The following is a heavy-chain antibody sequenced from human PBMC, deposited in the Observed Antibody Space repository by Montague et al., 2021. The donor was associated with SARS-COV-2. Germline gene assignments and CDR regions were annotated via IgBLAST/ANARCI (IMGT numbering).Heavy chain of an antibody. CDR1: TTSVSGYY. Sequence: LRLSCAVHTTSVSGYYRGWIRQSPVKGLEWIGEIDQSLKTHYNPTLNRRVTISADTSKSQFSLKLNSVTAADKAVYYCVRGWGSWFHWGQGTLVTVSS. V-gene: IGHV4-34*01. J-gene: IGHJ4*02. D-gene: IGHD3-16*01. CDR3: VRGWGSWFH. CDR2: IDQSLKT.